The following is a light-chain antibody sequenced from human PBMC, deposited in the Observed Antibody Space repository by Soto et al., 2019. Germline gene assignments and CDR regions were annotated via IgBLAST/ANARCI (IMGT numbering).Light chain of an antibody. Sequence: EIVMTQFPVTLSVSRGERATLSCRASQSVSSNLAWYQQKPGQAPRLLIYGAYIRANGIPARFSGSGSGTEFTLTISTLQSEDFATYYCQQLRETFGPGTQVDIK. J-gene: IGKJ3*01. CDR3: QQLRET. V-gene: IGKV3-15*01. CDR1: QSVSSN. CDR2: GAY.